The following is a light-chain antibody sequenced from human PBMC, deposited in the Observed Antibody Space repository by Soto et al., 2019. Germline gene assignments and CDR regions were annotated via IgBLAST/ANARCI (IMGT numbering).Light chain of an antibody. Sequence: QSVLTQPASVSGSPGQSVTISCTRTSSDVGVFKLVSWYQHHPGKAPQLIIYDGTKRPSGISNRFSGSTSGNTASLTISALQAADEAKYYCCSYVDSPFVFGIGTKSPS. CDR1: SSDVGVFKL. CDR3: CSYVDSPFV. V-gene: IGLV2-23*01. CDR2: DGT. J-gene: IGLJ1*01.